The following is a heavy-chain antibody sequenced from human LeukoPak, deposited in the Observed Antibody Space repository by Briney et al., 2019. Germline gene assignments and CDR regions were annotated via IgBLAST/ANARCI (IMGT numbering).Heavy chain of an antibody. D-gene: IGHD4-17*01. J-gene: IGHJ6*02. CDR1: GLTFSSYE. CDR2: ISSSGSTI. CDR3: ARAYGDYYYYYGMDV. V-gene: IGHV3-48*03. Sequence: GGSLRLSCAASGLTFSSYEMNWVRQAPGKGLEWVSYISSSGSTIYYADSVKGRFTISRDNAKNSLYLQMNSLRAEDTAVYYCARAYGDYYYYYGMDVWGQGTTVTVSS.